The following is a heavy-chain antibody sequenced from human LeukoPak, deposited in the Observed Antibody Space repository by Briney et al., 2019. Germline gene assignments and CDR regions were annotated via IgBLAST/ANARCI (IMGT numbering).Heavy chain of an antibody. CDR3: ARLNVLNNSVLHHFDR. CDR1: GGSVSSYY. D-gene: IGHD1/OR15-1a*01. CDR2: IYYSGNT. Sequence: SETLSLTCTVSGGSVSSYYLSWIRQPPGKGLEWIGYIYYSGNTDYNPSLKSRVTISVDTSKNRFSLKLNSVTAADTAVYYCARLNVLNNSVLHHFDRWGQGTLVTVSS. V-gene: IGHV4-59*08. J-gene: IGHJ4*02.